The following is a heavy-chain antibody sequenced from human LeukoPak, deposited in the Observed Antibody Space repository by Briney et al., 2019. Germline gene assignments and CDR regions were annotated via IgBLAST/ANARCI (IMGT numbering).Heavy chain of an antibody. CDR3: AKDGAGSQSYCSSASCYVDY. CDR2: IKQDGTEK. V-gene: IGHV3-7*03. Sequence: GGSLRPSCEASGFTFSGNWMSWVRQVPGKGLEWVANIKQDGTEKYYVDSVKGRFTISRDNSKNTLYLQMNSLRAEDTAVYYCAKDGAGSQSYCSSASCYVDYWGQGTLVTVSS. J-gene: IGHJ4*02. D-gene: IGHD2-2*01. CDR1: GFTFSGNW.